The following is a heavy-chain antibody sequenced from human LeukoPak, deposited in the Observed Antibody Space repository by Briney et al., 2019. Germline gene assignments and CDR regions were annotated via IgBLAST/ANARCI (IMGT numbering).Heavy chain of an antibody. CDR3: ARANYDYVWGSYRKYYYYYYMDV. D-gene: IGHD3-16*02. Sequence: GASVKVSCKASGYTFTSYDINWVRQATGQGLEWMGWMNPNSGNTGYAQKFQGRVTITADKSTSTAYMELSSLRSEDTAVYYCARANYDYVWGSYRKYYYYYYMDVWGKGTTVTVSS. V-gene: IGHV1-8*01. J-gene: IGHJ6*03. CDR1: GYTFTSYD. CDR2: MNPNSGNT.